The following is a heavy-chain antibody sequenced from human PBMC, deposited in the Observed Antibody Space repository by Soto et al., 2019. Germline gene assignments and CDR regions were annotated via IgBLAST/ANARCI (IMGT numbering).Heavy chain of an antibody. CDR1: GGTFSSYA. Sequence: SVKVSCKASGGTFSSYAISWVRQAPGQGLEWMGGIIPIFGTANYAQKFQGRVTITAGESTSTAYMELSSLRSEDTAVYYCARDHTAMVPYFDYWGQGTLVTVSS. J-gene: IGHJ4*02. D-gene: IGHD5-18*01. CDR2: IIPIFGTA. CDR3: ARDHTAMVPYFDY. V-gene: IGHV1-69*13.